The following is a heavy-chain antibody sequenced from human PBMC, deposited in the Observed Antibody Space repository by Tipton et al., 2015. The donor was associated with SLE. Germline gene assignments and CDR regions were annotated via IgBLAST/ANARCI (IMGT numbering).Heavy chain of an antibody. J-gene: IGHJ6*02. V-gene: IGHV3-53*05. Sequence: SLRLSCAASGFTFSSNYMTWVRQAPGKGLEWVSVIYSGGTTYYADSVKGRFTISRDNSKSTLYLQMSSVRAEDTAVYYCATYSGSTQRYYYGMDVWGQGTTVTVS. D-gene: IGHD1-26*01. CDR3: ATYSGSTQRYYYGMDV. CDR2: IYSGGTT. CDR1: GFTFSSNY.